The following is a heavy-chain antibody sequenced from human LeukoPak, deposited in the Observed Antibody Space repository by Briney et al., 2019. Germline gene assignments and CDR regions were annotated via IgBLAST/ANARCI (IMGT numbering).Heavy chain of an antibody. V-gene: IGHV3-48*02. CDR2: ISSTTSTI. J-gene: IGHJ6*02. CDR1: GFTFSAYD. Sequence: GRSLRLSCAASGFTFSAYDMSWVRQAPGKGLEWISYISSTTSTIYYADSVKGRFTISRDNARNSLYLQMNSLRDGDTAVYYCARGGRYDVLTGIPPGRYGLDVWGQGTTVTVSS. CDR3: ARGGRYDVLTGIPPGRYGLDV. D-gene: IGHD3-9*01.